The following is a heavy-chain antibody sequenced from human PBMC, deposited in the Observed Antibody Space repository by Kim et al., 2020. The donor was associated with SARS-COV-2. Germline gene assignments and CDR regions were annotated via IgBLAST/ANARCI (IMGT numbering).Heavy chain of an antibody. Sequence: SETLSLTCTVSGGSISSSSYYWGWIRQPPGKGLEWIGSIYYSGSTYYNPSLKSRVTISVDTSKNQFSLKLSSVTAADTAVYYCARSIAVDGTWWFDPWGQGTLVTVSS. D-gene: IGHD6-19*01. CDR2: IYYSGST. V-gene: IGHV4-39*01. J-gene: IGHJ5*02. CDR3: ARSIAVDGTWWFDP. CDR1: GGSISSSSYY.